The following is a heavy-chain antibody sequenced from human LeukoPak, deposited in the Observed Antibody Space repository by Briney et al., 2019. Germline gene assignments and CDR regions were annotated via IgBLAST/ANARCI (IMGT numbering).Heavy chain of an antibody. J-gene: IGHJ5*02. CDR1: GYTFTGYY. CDR3: ATDRGTQWLMLGFDP. V-gene: IGHV1-2*06. CDR2: INPNSGGT. Sequence: ASVKVSCKASGYTFTGYYMHWVRQAPGQGLEWMGRINPNSGGTNYAQKFQGRVSMTRDTPTGTVHMELSSLSSEDTAVYYCATDRGTQWLMLGFDPWGQGTLVTVSS. D-gene: IGHD6-19*01.